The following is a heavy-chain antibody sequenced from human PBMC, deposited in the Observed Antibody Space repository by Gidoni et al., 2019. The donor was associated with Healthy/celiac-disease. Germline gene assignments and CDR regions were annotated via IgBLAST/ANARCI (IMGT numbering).Heavy chain of an antibody. D-gene: IGHD6-13*01. J-gene: IGHJ4*02. V-gene: IGHV3-23*01. CDR1: GFTFSSYA. CDR2: ISGSGGST. CDR3: AKDWGYSSSGPIDY. Sequence: EVQLLESGGGLVQPGVSLRLSCAASGFTFSSYAMSWVRQAPGKGLEWVSAISGSGGSTYYADSVKGRFTISRDNSKNTLYLQMNSLRAEDTAVYYCAKDWGYSSSGPIDYWGQGTLVTVSS.